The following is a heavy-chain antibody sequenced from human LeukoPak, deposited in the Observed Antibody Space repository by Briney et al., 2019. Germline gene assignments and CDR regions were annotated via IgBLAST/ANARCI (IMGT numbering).Heavy chain of an antibody. CDR3: ARVAEMATIDY. V-gene: IGHV1-2*02. D-gene: IGHD5-24*01. CDR2: INPNSGDT. Sequence: EASVKVSCKTSGYTFSDYYIHWIRQAPGQGLEWVGWINPNSGDTDYAQKFQGRVTMTRDTSISTAYMELSRLRSDDTAVYYCARVAEMATIDYWGQGTLVTVSS. J-gene: IGHJ4*02. CDR1: GYTFSDYY.